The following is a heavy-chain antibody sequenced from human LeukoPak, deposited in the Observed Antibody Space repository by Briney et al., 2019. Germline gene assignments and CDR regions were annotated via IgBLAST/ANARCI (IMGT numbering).Heavy chain of an antibody. CDR3: ARENPLRYFDWLPRGGGWFDP. D-gene: IGHD3-9*01. J-gene: IGHJ5*02. Sequence: GGSLRLSCAASGFTFSSYAMHWVRQAPGKGLEWVAVISYDGSNKYYADSVKGRFTISRDNSKNTLYLQMNSLRAEDTAVYYCARENPLRYFDWLPRGGGWFDPWGHGTLGTVSS. CDR2: ISYDGSNK. CDR1: GFTFSSYA. V-gene: IGHV3-30*04.